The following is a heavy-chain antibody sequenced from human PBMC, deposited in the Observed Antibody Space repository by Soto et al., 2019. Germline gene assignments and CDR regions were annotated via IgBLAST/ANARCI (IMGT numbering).Heavy chain of an antibody. CDR3: ARFLPSFDP. J-gene: IGHJ5*02. CDR1: GYTFTSYG. CDR2: INAYNGNT. Sequence: QVQLVQSGAEVKKPGASVKVSCKASGYTFTSYGISWVRQAPGQGLEWMGWINAYNGNTNYAQKLQGRVTMTTDTSTSTANMELRSLGSHSTAVYYRARFLPSFDPWGQGTLVTVSS. V-gene: IGHV1-18*01.